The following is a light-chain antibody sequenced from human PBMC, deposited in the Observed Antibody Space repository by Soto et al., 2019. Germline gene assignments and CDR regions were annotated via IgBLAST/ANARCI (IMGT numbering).Light chain of an antibody. CDR2: AAS. J-gene: IGKJ2*01. CDR3: HQYGSSPHT. Sequence: EIVLTQSPGALSLSPGDRATLSCRTSQSVNSRYLAWYQQRPGQAPRLLIYAASSRATGIPDRFSGSGSGTDFTLTIVRLEPEDSGMFYCHQYGSSPHTFGQGTKLEIK. V-gene: IGKV3-20*01. CDR1: QSVNSRY.